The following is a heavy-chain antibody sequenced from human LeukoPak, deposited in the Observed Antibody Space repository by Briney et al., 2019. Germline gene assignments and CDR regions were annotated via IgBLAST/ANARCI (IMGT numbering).Heavy chain of an antibody. CDR1: GFTFSMYW. D-gene: IGHD6-13*01. V-gene: IGHV3-7*01. CDR2: IKQDGSEK. J-gene: IGHJ5*02. CDR3: AKGKRSSPNWFDP. Sequence: GGSLRLSCAASGFTFSMYWMNWVRQSPGKGLEWVADIKQDGSEKYYVDSVKGRFTISRDNAKNSLYLQMDSLRGEDTAVYYCAKGKRSSPNWFDPWGQGTLVTVSS.